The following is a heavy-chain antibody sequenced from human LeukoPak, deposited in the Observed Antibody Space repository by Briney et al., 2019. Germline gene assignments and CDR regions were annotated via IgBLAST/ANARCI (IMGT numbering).Heavy chain of an antibody. V-gene: IGHV4-39*07. CDR2: IYHSGSI. CDR1: GGSISSSVYY. J-gene: IGHJ4*02. CDR3: ARGRYSYGLIDY. Sequence: SETLSLTCSVSGGSISSSVYYWVWIRQPPGKGLEWIGSIYHSGSIYYNPSLKSRVTISVDTSKNQFSLKLSSVTAADTAVYYCARGRYSYGLIDYWGQGTLVTVSS. D-gene: IGHD5-18*01.